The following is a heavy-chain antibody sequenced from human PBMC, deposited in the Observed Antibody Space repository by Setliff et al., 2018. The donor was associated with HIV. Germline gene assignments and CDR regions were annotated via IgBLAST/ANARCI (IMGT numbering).Heavy chain of an antibody. CDR3: ARGPVVVIPAPRWRWFDP. Sequence: PSETLSLTCAVSGYSISSGNYWGWIRQPPGKGLEWIGTMSHSGSTNYNPSLKSRVTISVDTSKNQFSLKLTSVPAADTAVYYCARGPVVVIPAPRWRWFDPWGRGTLVTVSS. D-gene: IGHD2-2*01. CDR2: MSHSGST. J-gene: IGHJ5*02. CDR1: GYSISSGNY. V-gene: IGHV4-38-2*01.